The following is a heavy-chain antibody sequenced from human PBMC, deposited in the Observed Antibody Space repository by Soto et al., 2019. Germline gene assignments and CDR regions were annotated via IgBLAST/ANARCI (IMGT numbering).Heavy chain of an antibody. D-gene: IGHD2-2*01. Sequence: ASVKVSCTASVYTFTSYAMHWVRQAPEQRLEWMGGINPINGTAKYAQKFQGRVTITADESASTAYMELSSLRSEDTAVYYCALCSSTSCYYYYGMDVWGQGTTVTVSS. CDR3: ALCSSTSCYYYYGMDV. CDR2: INPINGTA. CDR1: VYTFTSYA. V-gene: IGHV1-3*01. J-gene: IGHJ6*02.